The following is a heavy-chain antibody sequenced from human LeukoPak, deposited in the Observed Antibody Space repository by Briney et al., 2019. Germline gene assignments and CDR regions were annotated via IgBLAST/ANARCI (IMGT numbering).Heavy chain of an antibody. CDR2: ISGSGGST. Sequence: GRSLRLSCAASGFTFSSYAMSWVRQAPGKGLGWVSAISGSGGSTYYADSVKGRFTFSRDNSKNTLYLQMNSLRAEDTAVYYCAKDLVGLKGDYWGQGTLVTVSS. J-gene: IGHJ4*02. D-gene: IGHD2-8*02. V-gene: IGHV3-23*01. CDR3: AKDLVGLKGDY. CDR1: GFTFSSYA.